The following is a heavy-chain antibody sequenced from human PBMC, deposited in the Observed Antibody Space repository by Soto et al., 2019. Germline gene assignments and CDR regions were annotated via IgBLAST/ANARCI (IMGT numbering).Heavy chain of an antibody. D-gene: IGHD2-2*02. CDR2: IYPDDSDT. CDR3: ARPWCSGTSCYRGVDYGMDV. Sequence: GESLKISCQASGYSFSNFWIAWVRQMPGEGLEWLGIIYPDDSDTRYSPSFLGQVTISAYKSIKTTYLQWSSLKAPDTAMYYWARPWCSGTSCYRGVDYGMDVWGQGTTVTVSS. CDR1: GYSFSNFW. J-gene: IGHJ6*02. V-gene: IGHV5-51*01.